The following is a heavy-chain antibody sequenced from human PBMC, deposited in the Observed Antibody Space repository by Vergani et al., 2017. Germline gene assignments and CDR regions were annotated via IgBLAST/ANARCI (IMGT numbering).Heavy chain of an antibody. J-gene: IGHJ4*02. V-gene: IGHV4-38-2*01. Sequence: QVQLQESGPGLVKPSETLSLTCAVSGYSISSGYYWGWIRQPPGKGLEWIGSIYHSGSTNYNPSLKSRVTISVDTSKNQFSLKLSSVTAADTAVYYCARGYGDYEGLGYWGQGTLVTVSS. CDR1: GYSISSGYY. D-gene: IGHD4-17*01. CDR2: IYHSGST. CDR3: ARGYGDYEGLGY.